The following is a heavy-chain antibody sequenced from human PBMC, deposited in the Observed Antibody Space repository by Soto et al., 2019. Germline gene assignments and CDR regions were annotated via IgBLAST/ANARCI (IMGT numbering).Heavy chain of an antibody. CDR2: IIPIFGTA. V-gene: IGHV1-69*01. CDR3: ARGTYYYDSSGYYRYYFDY. Sequence: QVQLVQSGAEVKKPGSSVKVSCKASGGTFSSYAISWVRQAPGQGLEWMGGIIPIFGTANYAQKFQGRVTITGDESTSTAYMELSRLRSEDTAVYYCARGTYYYDSSGYYRYYFDYWGQGTLVTVSS. D-gene: IGHD3-22*01. J-gene: IGHJ4*02. CDR1: GGTFSSYA.